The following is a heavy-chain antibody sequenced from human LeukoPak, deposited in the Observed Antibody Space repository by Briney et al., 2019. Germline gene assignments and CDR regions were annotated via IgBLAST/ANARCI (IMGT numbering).Heavy chain of an antibody. J-gene: IGHJ4*02. Sequence: GGSLRLSCAASGFAFSSYWMAWVRQAPGRGLEWVASIKQDGGETYSVDSVKGRFTISRDNAKNLLYLQMNSLRAEDTAVYYCARGAYASSSNYWGQGTLVTVSS. V-gene: IGHV3-7*05. D-gene: IGHD6-6*01. CDR1: GFAFSSYW. CDR3: ARGAYASSSNY. CDR2: IKQDGGET.